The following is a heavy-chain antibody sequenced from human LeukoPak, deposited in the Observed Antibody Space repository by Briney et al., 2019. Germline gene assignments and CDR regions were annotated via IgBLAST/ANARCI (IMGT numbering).Heavy chain of an antibody. D-gene: IGHD3-3*01. CDR1: GDSVSSRSTA. J-gene: IGHJ5*02. CDR3: AGGYDFWSEGWFDP. CDR2: TYYRSKWYT. Sequence: SQTLSLTCAISGDSVSSRSTAWNWIRQSPSRGLEWPGRTYYRSKWYTGYAVSVKGRITINPDTSKNQFSLQLNSVTPEDTAVYYCAGGYDFWSEGWFDPWGQGTLVTVSS. V-gene: IGHV6-1*01.